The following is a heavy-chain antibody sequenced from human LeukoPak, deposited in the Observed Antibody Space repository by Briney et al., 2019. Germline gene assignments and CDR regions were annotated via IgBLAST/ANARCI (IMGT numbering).Heavy chain of an antibody. CDR2: IYSGGST. CDR1: GFTVSSNY. V-gene: IGHV3-53*01. D-gene: IGHD5-18*01. Sequence: PGGSLRLSCAASGFTVSSNYMSWVRQAPGKGLEWVSVIYSGGSTYYADSVKGRFTISRDNSKNTLYLQMNSLRAEDTAVYYCARDLRGYSYGNYVPKSYYGMDVWGQGTTVTVSS. J-gene: IGHJ6*02. CDR3: ARDLRGYSYGNYVPKSYYGMDV.